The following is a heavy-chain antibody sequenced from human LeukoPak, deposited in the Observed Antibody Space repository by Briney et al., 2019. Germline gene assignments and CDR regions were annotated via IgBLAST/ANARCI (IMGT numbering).Heavy chain of an antibody. D-gene: IGHD2-21*02. CDR1: GYTFTSYD. CDR2: MNPNSGNT. CDR3: ARLYPVTKGHYGMDV. Sequence: ASVKVSCKASGYTFTSYDINWVRQATGQGLEWMGWMNPNSGNTGYAQKFQGRVTMTRNTSISTAYMELSSLRSEDTAVYYCARLYPVTKGHYGMDVWGQGTTVTVSS. J-gene: IGHJ6*02. V-gene: IGHV1-8*01.